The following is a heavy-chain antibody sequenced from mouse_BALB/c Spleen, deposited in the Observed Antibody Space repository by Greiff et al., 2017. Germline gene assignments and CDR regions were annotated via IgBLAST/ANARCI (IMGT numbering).Heavy chain of an antibody. CDR2: ISDGGSYT. Sequence: EVQVVESGGGLVKPGGSLKLSCAAPGFTFSDYYMYWVRQTPEKRLEWVATISDGGSYTYYPDSVKGRFTISRDNAKNNLYLQMSSLKSEDTAMFYCAREGDYYGSSYNAMDYWGQGTSVTVSS. CDR1: GFTFSDYY. D-gene: IGHD1-1*01. J-gene: IGHJ4*01. V-gene: IGHV5-4*02. CDR3: AREGDYYGSSYNAMDY.